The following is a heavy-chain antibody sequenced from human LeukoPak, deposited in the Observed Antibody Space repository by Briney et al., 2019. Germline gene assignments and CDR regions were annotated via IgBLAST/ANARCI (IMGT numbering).Heavy chain of an antibody. V-gene: IGHV4-61*01. CDR2: IYYSGST. J-gene: IGHJ5*02. D-gene: IGHD3-10*01. Sequence: PSETLSLTCTVSGGSVSSGSYYWSWIRQPPGKGLGWIGYIYYSGSTNYNPSLKSRVTISVDTSKNQFSLKLSSVTAADTAVYYCARAHGSGSYYEYNWFDPWGQGTLVTVSS. CDR1: GGSVSSGSYY. CDR3: ARAHGSGSYYEYNWFDP.